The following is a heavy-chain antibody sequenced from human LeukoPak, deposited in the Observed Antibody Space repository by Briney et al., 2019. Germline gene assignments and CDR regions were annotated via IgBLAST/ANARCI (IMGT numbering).Heavy chain of an antibody. Sequence: GGTLRLSCEGSGCTFTYAMTWVRQAPGKGLEWVSAISGHAGATYYADSVKGRFTVSRDNSKNTLYLQMTSLSADDTAVYFCAKVPDHSAGWYDWYFDLWGRGTLVVVSS. CDR1: GCTFTYA. J-gene: IGHJ2*01. D-gene: IGHD6-19*01. V-gene: IGHV3-23*01. CDR2: ISGHAGAT. CDR3: AKVPDHSAGWYDWYFDL.